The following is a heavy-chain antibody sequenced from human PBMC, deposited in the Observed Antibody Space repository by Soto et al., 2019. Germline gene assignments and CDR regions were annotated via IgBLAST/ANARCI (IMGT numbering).Heavy chain of an antibody. CDR3: ARNVGYDFWSGYYANWFDP. CDR1: GGTFSSYA. V-gene: IGHV1-69*13. D-gene: IGHD3-3*01. CDR2: IIPIFGTA. Sequence: SVKVSCKASGGTFSSYAISWVRQAPGQGLEWMGGIIPIFGTANYAQKFQGRVTITADEPTSTAYMELSSLRSEDTAVYYCARNVGYDFWSGYYANWFDPWGQGTLVTVSS. J-gene: IGHJ5*02.